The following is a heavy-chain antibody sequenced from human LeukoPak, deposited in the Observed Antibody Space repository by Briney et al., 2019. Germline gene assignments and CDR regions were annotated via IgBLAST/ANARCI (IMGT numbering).Heavy chain of an antibody. Sequence: GGSLRLSCAASGFPFSSYSMNWVRQAPGKGLEWVSGISGDAGRTYYADSVKGRFTIYRDNSKNTLYLQMNSLGTEDTAVYYCAKDRWGAVASFDYWGQGTLVTVSS. CDR2: ISGDAGRT. CDR1: GFPFSSYS. D-gene: IGHD6-19*01. V-gene: IGHV3-23*01. CDR3: AKDRWGAVASFDY. J-gene: IGHJ4*02.